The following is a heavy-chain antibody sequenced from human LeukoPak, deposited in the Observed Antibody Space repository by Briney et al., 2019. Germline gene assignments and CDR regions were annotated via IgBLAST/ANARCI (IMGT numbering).Heavy chain of an antibody. V-gene: IGHV4-39*01. Sequence: SETLSLTCTVSGGSISTSIYYWGWIRQPPGKGLEWIGNIYYSGSTYYNPSLKSRVTISVDTSKNQFSLRLSSVTAADTAVYYCARSRLVGTTVIVVARGAFDLWGQGNVVTVSS. CDR2: IYYSGST. J-gene: IGHJ3*01. CDR3: ARSRLVGTTVIVVARGAFDL. CDR1: GGSISTSIYY. D-gene: IGHD3-22*01.